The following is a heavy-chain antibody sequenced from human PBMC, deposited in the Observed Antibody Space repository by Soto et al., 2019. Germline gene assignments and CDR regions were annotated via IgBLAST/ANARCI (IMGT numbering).Heavy chain of an antibody. CDR3: AKAPVVRATYFDY. V-gene: IGHV3-30*18. D-gene: IGHD1-26*01. CDR1: GFTFSSYG. CDR2: ISYDGSNK. Sequence: QVQLVESGGCVVQPGRSLRLSCAASGFTFSSYGMHWVRQAPGKGLEWVAVISYDGSNKYYADSVKGRFTISRDYSKNTLYLQMNILRAEDTAVYYCAKAPVVRATYFDYGGQGPLVTVSS. J-gene: IGHJ4*02.